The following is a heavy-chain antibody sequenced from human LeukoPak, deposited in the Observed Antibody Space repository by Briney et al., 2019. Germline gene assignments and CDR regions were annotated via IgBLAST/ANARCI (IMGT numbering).Heavy chain of an antibody. CDR3: ARVSYDILTGYLDY. Sequence: ASVKVSCKASGYTFTSYGITWVRQAPGQGLEWMGWINAYNGNTDYSQKLQGRVTMTTGTSTSTAYMELRSLRSAATAVYYCARVSYDILTGYLDYWGQGTLVTVSS. J-gene: IGHJ4*02. CDR1: GYTFTSYG. D-gene: IGHD3-9*01. V-gene: IGHV1-18*01. CDR2: INAYNGNT.